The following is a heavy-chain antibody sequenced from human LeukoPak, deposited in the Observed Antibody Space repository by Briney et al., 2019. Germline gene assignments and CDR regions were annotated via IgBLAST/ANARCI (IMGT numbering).Heavy chain of an antibody. Sequence: GASVKVSCKASGYTFTSYGISWVRQAPGQGLEWMGIINPSGGSTSYAQMFQGRVTMTRDTSTSTVYMELSSLRSEDTAVYYCARVKRDYDILTGYFGGGYYYGMDVWGQGTTVTVSS. CDR1: GYTFTSYG. CDR3: ARVKRDYDILTGYFGGGYYYGMDV. V-gene: IGHV1-46*03. J-gene: IGHJ6*02. CDR2: INPSGGST. D-gene: IGHD3-9*01.